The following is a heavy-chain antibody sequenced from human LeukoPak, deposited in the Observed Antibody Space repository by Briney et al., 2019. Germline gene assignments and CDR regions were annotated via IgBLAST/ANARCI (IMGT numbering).Heavy chain of an antibody. CDR2: ISGSGGST. V-gene: IGHV3-23*01. CDR1: GFTFSSYA. CDR3: AKERITMVRGVSGDAFDI. Sequence: GGSLRLSCAASGFTFSSYATSWVRQAPGQGLEWVSAISGSGGSTYYADSVKGRFTISRDNSKNTLYLQMNSLRAEDTAVYYCAKERITMVRGVSGDAFDIWGQGILVTVSS. D-gene: IGHD3-10*01. J-gene: IGHJ3*02.